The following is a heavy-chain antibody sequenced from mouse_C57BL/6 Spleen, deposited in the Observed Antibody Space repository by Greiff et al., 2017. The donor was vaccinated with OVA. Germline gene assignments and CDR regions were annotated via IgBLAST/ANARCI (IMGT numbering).Heavy chain of an antibody. CDR1: GYTFTSYW. CDR2: IDPSDSYT. Sequence: QVQLQQPGAELVMPGASVKLSCKASGYTFTSYWMHWVKQRPGQGLEWIGEIDPSDSYTNYNQKFKGKSTLTVDKSSSTAYMQLSSLTSEDSAVYYCARRGYYYGSSSRDYYAMDYWGQGTSVTVSS. V-gene: IGHV1-69*01. CDR3: ARRGYYYGSSSRDYYAMDY. D-gene: IGHD1-1*01. J-gene: IGHJ4*01.